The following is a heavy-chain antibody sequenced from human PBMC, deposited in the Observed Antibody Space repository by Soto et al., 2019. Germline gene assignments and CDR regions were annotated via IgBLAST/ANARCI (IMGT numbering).Heavy chain of an antibody. CDR3: ARAGGTKGTNRVNEVFDV. Sequence: QVQLVQSGAEVQKPGASVRVSCKASGYTFTNSSIDWVRQAPGQGLEWMGIINPTGGSTTYVQKFQGRGTMTRDTSTSTGDKELSSLRSEDTAVDYCARAGGTKGTNRVNEVFDVWGQGTRVTVTA. J-gene: IGHJ3*01. D-gene: IGHD4-4*01. V-gene: IGHV1-46*01. CDR1: GYTFTNSS. CDR2: INPTGGST.